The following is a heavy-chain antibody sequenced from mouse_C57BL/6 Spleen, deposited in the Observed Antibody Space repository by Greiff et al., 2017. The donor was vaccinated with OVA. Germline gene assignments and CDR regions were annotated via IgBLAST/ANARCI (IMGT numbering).Heavy chain of an antibody. CDR1: GYSITSGYY. CDR3: ARANWDLFDY. Sequence: VQLKESGPGLVKPSQSLSLTCSVTGYSITSGYYWNWIRQFPGNKLEWMGYISYDGSNNYNPSLKNRISITRDTSKNQFFLKLNSVTTEDTATYYCARANWDLFDYWGQGTTLTVSS. D-gene: IGHD4-1*01. J-gene: IGHJ2*01. CDR2: ISYDGSN. V-gene: IGHV3-6*01.